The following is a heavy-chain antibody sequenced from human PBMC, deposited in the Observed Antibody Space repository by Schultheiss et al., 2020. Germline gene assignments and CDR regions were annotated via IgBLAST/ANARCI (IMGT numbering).Heavy chain of an antibody. J-gene: IGHJ4*02. Sequence: GESLKISCAASGFTFSSYEMNWVRQAPGKGLEWVSYISSSSSTIYYADSVKGRFTISRDNSKNTLYLQMNSLRAEDTAVYYCAKGFAAMVADYFDYWGQGTLVTVSS. CDR2: ISSSSSTI. D-gene: IGHD5-18*01. V-gene: IGHV3-48*03. CDR3: AKGFAAMVADYFDY. CDR1: GFTFSSYE.